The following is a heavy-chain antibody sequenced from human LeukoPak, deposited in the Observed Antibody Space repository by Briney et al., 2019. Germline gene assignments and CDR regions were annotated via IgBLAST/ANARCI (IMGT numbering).Heavy chain of an antibody. D-gene: IGHD3-10*01. Sequence: GGSLRLSCAASGFTFSSYGMHWVRQAPGKGLEWVAVISYDGSNKYYADSVKGRFIISRDNSKNTLYLQMNSLRAEDTAIYYCARDSARRGASSGDFDSWGQGTLVTVSS. CDR2: ISYDGSNK. J-gene: IGHJ4*02. CDR3: ARDSARRGASSGDFDS. V-gene: IGHV3-30*03. CDR1: GFTFSSYG.